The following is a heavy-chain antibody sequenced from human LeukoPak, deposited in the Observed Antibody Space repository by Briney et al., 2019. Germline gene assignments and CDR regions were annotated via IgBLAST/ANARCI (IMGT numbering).Heavy chain of an antibody. CDR2: INHSGST. CDR1: GGSSSGYY. D-gene: IGHD2-2*01. J-gene: IGHJ4*02. CDR3: ARGVDATDDY. Sequence: SETLSLTCAVYGGSSSGYYWSWIRQPPGKGLEWIGEINHSGSTNYNPSLKSRVTISVDTSKNQFSLKLSSVTAADTAVYSCARGVDATDDYWGQGTLVTVSS. V-gene: IGHV4-34*01.